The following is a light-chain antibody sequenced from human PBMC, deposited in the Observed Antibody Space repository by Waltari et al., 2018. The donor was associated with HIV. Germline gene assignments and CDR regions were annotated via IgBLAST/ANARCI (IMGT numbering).Light chain of an antibody. CDR3: YSTDSSSSRWV. V-gene: IGLV3-10*01. CDR1: VFPKKS. CDR2: EDN. Sequence: SDELTQPPSASVSPAQPARITCPGDVFPKKSAFWYQQKSGQAPVLVIYEDNKRHSVIPERFSGSSSGTMATLTINEAQVEDEADYYCYSTDSSSSRWVFGGGTKLTVL. J-gene: IGLJ3*02.